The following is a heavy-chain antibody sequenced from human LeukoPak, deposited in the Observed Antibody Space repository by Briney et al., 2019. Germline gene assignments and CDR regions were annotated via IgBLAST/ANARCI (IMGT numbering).Heavy chain of an antibody. V-gene: IGHV1-69*04. CDR3: ARATAELLEEDAFDI. Sequence: SVKVSCKASGGTFSSYAISWVRQAPGQGLEWMGRIIPILGIANYAQKFQGRVTITADKSTSTAYMELSSLRSEDTAVYYCARATAELLEEDAFDIWGQGTMVTVSS. CDR2: IIPILGIA. D-gene: IGHD1-26*01. J-gene: IGHJ3*02. CDR1: GGTFSSYA.